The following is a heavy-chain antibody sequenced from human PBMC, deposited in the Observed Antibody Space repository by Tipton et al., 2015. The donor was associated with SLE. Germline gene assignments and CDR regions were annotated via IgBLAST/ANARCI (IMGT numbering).Heavy chain of an antibody. V-gene: IGHV4-59*12. CDR1: GGSLSSYH. CDR3: ARGRYYFDY. Sequence: PGLVKPSETLYLTCTVSGGSLSSYHWSWIRQPPGKGLEWIGYISYSGSTDYNPSLKSRVTISVDTSKNQFSLKLSSVTAADTAVYYCARGRYYFDYWGQGTLVTVSS. J-gene: IGHJ4*02. CDR2: ISYSGST.